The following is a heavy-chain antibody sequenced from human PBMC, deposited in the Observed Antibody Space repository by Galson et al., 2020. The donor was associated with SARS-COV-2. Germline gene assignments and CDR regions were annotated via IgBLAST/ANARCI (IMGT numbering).Heavy chain of an antibody. V-gene: IGHV3-48*02. J-gene: IGHJ4*02. CDR3: ATPRGYSSGPFDY. CDR1: GFTFSSYS. CDR2: ISSSSNTI. D-gene: IGHD6-19*01. Sequence: QAGGSLRLSCAASGFTFSSYSMNWVRQAPGKGLEWVSYISSSSNTIYYADSVKGRFTISRDNAKNSLYLQMNSLRDEDTAVYYCATPRGYSSGPFDYWGQGTLVTVSS.